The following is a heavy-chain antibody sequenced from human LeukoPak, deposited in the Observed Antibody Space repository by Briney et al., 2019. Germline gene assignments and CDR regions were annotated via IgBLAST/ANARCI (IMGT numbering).Heavy chain of an antibody. CDR2: FDPEDGET. D-gene: IGHD3-10*01. V-gene: IGHV1-24*01. Sequence: ASVKVSCKVSGYTLTELSMYWVRQAPGKGLEWMGGFDPEDGETIYAQKFQGRVTMTEDTSTDTAYMELSSLRSEDTAVYYCATGRIWFGDFDYWGQGTLVTVSS. CDR1: GYTLTELS. J-gene: IGHJ4*02. CDR3: ATGRIWFGDFDY.